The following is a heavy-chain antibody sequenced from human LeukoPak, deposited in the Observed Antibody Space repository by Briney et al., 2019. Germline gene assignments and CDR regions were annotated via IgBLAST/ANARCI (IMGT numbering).Heavy chain of an antibody. CDR2: MNPNSGNT. Sequence: ASVKVSCKASGYTFTSYDINWVRQATGQGLEWMGWMNPNSGNTGYAQKFQGRVTITRNTSISTAYMELSSLRSEDTAVYYCASSPDIVVVPADYYYMDVWGKGTTVTVSS. V-gene: IGHV1-8*03. CDR1: GYTFTSYD. CDR3: ASSPDIVVVPADYYYMDV. D-gene: IGHD2-2*01. J-gene: IGHJ6*03.